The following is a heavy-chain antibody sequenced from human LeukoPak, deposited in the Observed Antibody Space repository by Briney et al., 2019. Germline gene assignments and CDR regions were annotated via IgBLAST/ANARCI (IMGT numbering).Heavy chain of an antibody. Sequence: SETLSLTCTVSGGSISSSSYYWGWIRQPPGKGLEWIGSMYYSGSTYYNPSLKSRVTISVDTSKNQFSLKLSSVTAADTAVYYCARDLRRGYYFDYWGQGTLVTVSS. CDR1: GGSISSSSYY. J-gene: IGHJ4*02. V-gene: IGHV4-39*07. CDR2: MYYSGST. CDR3: ARDLRRGYYFDY.